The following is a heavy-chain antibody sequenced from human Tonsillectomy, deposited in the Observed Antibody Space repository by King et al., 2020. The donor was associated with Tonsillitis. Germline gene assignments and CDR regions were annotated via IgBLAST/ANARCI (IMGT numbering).Heavy chain of an antibody. J-gene: IGHJ4*02. V-gene: IGHV1-2*02. CDR2: VNPNSGGT. Sequence: VQLVESGAEVKKPGASVKVSCRASGYTFTDYYIHWVRPAPGQGLEWMGWVNPNSGGTNFAQEFQGRVTMTRDTSISTAYMELTRLRSDDTAVYYCAREGLAFDSWGQGTLVTVSS. CDR1: GYTFTDYY. CDR3: AREGLAFDS.